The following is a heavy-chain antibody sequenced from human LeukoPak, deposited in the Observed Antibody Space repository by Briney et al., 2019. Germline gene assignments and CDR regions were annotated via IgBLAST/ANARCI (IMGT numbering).Heavy chain of an antibody. D-gene: IGHD6-13*01. CDR2: INHSGST. CDR3: ARRGVIAAAGTDAFDI. V-gene: IGHV4-34*01. Sequence: SETLSLTCAVYGGSFSGYYWSWIRQPPGKGLEWIGEINHSGSTNYNPSLKSRVTISVDTSKNQFSLKLSSVTAADTAVYYCARRGVIAAAGTDAFDIWGQGTMVTVSS. CDR1: GGSFSGYY. J-gene: IGHJ3*02.